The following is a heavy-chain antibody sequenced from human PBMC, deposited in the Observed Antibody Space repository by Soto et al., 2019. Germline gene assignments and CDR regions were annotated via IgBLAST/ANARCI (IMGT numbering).Heavy chain of an antibody. J-gene: IGHJ4*02. D-gene: IGHD2-2*01. Sequence: QVQLVQSGVEVKKPGASVKVSCQASGYTFTNYGITWLRQAPVQGLEWMGWVSAYNRNTNYAQRFQDRVTMTTDTSTRTAYMELRNLKSDDTAIYFCARERQYEPLLYWGQGTLVTVSS. CDR3: ARERQYEPLLY. CDR2: VSAYNRNT. V-gene: IGHV1-18*01. CDR1: GYTFTNYG.